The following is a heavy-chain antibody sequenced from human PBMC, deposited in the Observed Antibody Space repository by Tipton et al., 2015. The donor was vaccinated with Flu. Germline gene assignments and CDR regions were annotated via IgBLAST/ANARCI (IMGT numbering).Heavy chain of an antibody. CDR1: GFRFSEYS. CDR3: AGDFPDPLVVPAAVEELYYFYSAMDV. V-gene: IGHV3-21*01. CDR2: ISSINSHI. J-gene: IGHJ6*02. D-gene: IGHD2-2*01. Sequence: SLRLSCAASGFRFSEYSMNWIRQTTGKGLEWVSCISSINSHIHYADSVKGRFTISRDNARNSLFLQMNSLRAEDSGVYYCAGDFPDPLVVPAAVEELYYFYSAMDVWGQGTTVTVSS.